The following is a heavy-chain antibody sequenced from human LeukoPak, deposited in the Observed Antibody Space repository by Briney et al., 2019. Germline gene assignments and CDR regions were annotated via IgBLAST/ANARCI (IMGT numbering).Heavy chain of an antibody. CDR2: ISSSSSYI. CDR1: GFTFGSYS. CDR3: ARDEAWQYCSGGSCYTFDS. V-gene: IGHV3-21*01. D-gene: IGHD2-15*01. J-gene: IGHJ4*02. Sequence: GGPLRLSCAASGFTFGSYSMNWVRQAPGKGLEWVSSISSSSSYIYYADSLKGRFTISRDNAKNSLYLQMNSLRAEDTAVYYCARDEAWQYCSGGSCYTFDSWGQGTLVTVSS.